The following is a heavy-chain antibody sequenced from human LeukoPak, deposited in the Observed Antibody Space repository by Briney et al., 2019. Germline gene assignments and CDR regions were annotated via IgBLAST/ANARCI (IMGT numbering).Heavy chain of an antibody. V-gene: IGHV3-74*03. D-gene: IGHD3-16*01. Sequence: GGSLRLSCTDSGITLSNYWMHWVRQAPGKGPVWVSGIKTDGSYTTYADSVRGRFTISRDNAKSTVSLQMNSLRVEDTAMYYCARLGAPYDKDEYRWGQGALVTVSS. CDR3: ARLGAPYDKDEYR. CDR1: GITLSNYW. J-gene: IGHJ5*02. CDR2: IKTDGSYT.